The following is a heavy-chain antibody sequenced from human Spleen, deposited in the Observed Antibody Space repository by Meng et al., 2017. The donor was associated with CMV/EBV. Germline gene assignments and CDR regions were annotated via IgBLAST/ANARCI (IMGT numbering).Heavy chain of an antibody. V-gene: IGHV4-4*07. Sequence: QVEIQETGPGLVKPSETLSLTCIVFGASIKNYNWNWVRQPAGQGLEWIGLIQVIGHTVYNPSLKSRVTVSLDASKSQFSLTLNSVTAADTATYYCAGSRPGGGACDYWGQGILVTVSS. CDR3: AGSRPGGGACDY. CDR1: GASIKNYN. CDR2: IQVIGHT. D-gene: IGHD3-16*01. J-gene: IGHJ4*02.